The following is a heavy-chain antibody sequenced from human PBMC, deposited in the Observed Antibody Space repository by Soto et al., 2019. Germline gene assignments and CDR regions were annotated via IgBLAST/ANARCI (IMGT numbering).Heavy chain of an antibody. V-gene: IGHV4-4*02. CDR1: GGSIRSNNW. J-gene: IGHJ4*02. D-gene: IGHD1-26*01. CDR3: ARVYSGSYSDY. Sequence: PSETLSLTCAVSGGSIRSNNWWRWVRQPPGKGLEWIGEIFHSGSTNYNPSLKARVTISVDKSKNQFSLKLSSVTAADTAVYYWARVYSGSYSDYWGQGTLVTVSS. CDR2: IFHSGST.